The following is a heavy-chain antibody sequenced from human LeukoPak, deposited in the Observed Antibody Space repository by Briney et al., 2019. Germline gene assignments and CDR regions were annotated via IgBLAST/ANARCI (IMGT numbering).Heavy chain of an antibody. CDR3: AKSGDILTGYSYYFDY. CDR1: GFTFDDYA. D-gene: IGHD3-9*01. Sequence: PGGSLRLSCAASGFTFDDYAMHWVRQAPGKGLEWVSGISWNSGSIGYADSVKGRFTISRDNAKNSLYLQMNSLRAEDTALCYCAKSGDILTGYSYYFDYWGQGTLVTVSS. CDR2: ISWNSGSI. J-gene: IGHJ4*02. V-gene: IGHV3-9*01.